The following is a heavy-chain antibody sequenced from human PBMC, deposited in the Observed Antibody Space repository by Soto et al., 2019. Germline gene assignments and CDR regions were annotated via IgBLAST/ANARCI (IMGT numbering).Heavy chain of an antibody. D-gene: IGHD2-8*02. CDR1: GGSISSGGYS. CDR3: PGGPGVARNY. CDR2: IYHSGST. J-gene: IGHJ4*02. Sequence: QLQLQESGSGLVKPSQTLSLTCAVSGGSISSGGYSWSWIRQPPGKGLEWIGYIYHSGSTYYTPSRKSRVTLAVDRSKNQFSLKLNSVTAADTAVYYCPGGPGVARNYWGQGTLVTVSS. V-gene: IGHV4-30-2*01.